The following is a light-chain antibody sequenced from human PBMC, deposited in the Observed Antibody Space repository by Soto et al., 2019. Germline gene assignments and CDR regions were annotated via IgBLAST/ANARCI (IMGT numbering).Light chain of an antibody. CDR3: TSYTSSTPFYV. J-gene: IGLJ1*01. CDR2: DVY. Sequence: QSVLTQPASVSGSPGQSIAISCTGVRTDFDGYDYVSWYQQHPGQAPQLIIYDVYYRSSGVSHRFSGSKSVDTASLTISGLQAEDEADYYCTSYTSSTPFYVFGTGTKVTVL. CDR1: RTDFDGYDY. V-gene: IGLV2-14*03.